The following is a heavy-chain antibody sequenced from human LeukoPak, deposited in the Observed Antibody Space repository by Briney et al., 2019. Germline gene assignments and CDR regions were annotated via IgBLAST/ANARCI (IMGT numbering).Heavy chain of an antibody. V-gene: IGHV3-23*01. CDR1: GFTFSSYA. D-gene: IGHD3-10*01. Sequence: GGSLRLSCAASGFTFSSYAMSWVRQAPGKGLEWVSAISGGGGSTYYADSVKGRFTISRDNSKNTLYLQMNSLRAEDTAVYYCAKDDSPLQWYRPNWFDPWGQGTLVTVSS. CDR2: ISGGGGST. CDR3: AKDDSPLQWYRPNWFDP. J-gene: IGHJ5*02.